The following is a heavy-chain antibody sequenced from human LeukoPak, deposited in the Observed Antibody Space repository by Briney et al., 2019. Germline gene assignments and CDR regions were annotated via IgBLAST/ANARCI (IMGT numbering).Heavy chain of an antibody. CDR2: IPNDDSVI. J-gene: IGHJ4*02. CDR1: GFSVSNYY. CDR3: AREQWFRWEY. D-gene: IGHD3-22*01. Sequence: GGSLRLSCEASGFSVSNYYMVWVRQPPGKGLECISYIPNDDSVIYYADSVRGRLSVSRDSAKNSLSLQLNSLRAEDTAVYYCAREQWFRWEYWGQGILVTVSS. V-gene: IGHV3-11*01.